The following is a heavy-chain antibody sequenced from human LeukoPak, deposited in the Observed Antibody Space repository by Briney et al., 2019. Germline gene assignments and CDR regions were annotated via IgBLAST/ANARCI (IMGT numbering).Heavy chain of an antibody. CDR2: ISPDGNKE. V-gene: IGHV3-30*18. CDR1: GFTFSIFG. D-gene: IGHD2-21*01. CDR3: AKIINVDYF. J-gene: IGHJ4*02. Sequence: PGRSLRLSCAASGFTFSIFGIHWVRQAPGKGLEWVAAISPDGNKEYYTESVKGRFTVSRDNSNNMIYLQINSLRGEDSAVYYCAKIINVDYFWGQGTLVTVSS.